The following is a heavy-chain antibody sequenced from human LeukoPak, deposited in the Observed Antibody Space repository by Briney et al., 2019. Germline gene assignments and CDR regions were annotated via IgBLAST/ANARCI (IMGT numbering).Heavy chain of an antibody. D-gene: IGHD3-22*01. J-gene: IGHJ6*03. V-gene: IGHV4-39*02. Sequence: PSHTLSLTCSLSAPSISSSDSYCGWIHQPPWEGLERIGRLNYSATTYYNPPIKSRVPIFVDTSKNHFSLRLTSMSAADTAVYYCARLTHSYYSDTSGYYPYYYMDVWGKGTTVTVSS. CDR1: APSISSSDSY. CDR2: LNYSATT. CDR3: ARLTHSYYSDTSGYYPYYYMDV.